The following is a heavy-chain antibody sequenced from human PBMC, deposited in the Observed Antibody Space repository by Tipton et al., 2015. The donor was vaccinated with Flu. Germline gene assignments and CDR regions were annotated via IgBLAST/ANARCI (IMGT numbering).Heavy chain of an antibody. D-gene: IGHD1-1*01. J-gene: IGHJ3*01. CDR3: ARDKGGGTYTFAV. CDR1: GYTFTSYN. Sequence: QLVQSGAEVKKPGASVKVSCKASGYTFTSYNMYWVRQAPGQGLEWMGIIYPAGGGISYAQKFQGRVIMTRDKSTGTVHMELSSLRSDDTAMYYCARDKGGGTYTFAVWCQGTMVTVSS. V-gene: IGHV1-46*01. CDR2: IYPAGGGI.